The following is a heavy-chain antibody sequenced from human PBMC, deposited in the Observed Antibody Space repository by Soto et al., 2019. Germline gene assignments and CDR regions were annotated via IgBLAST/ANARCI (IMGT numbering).Heavy chain of an antibody. CDR2: ISGSGTST. CDR3: AKDRKSGSGWYWDY. Sequence: GGSLRLSCAASGFTFSNFAMSWVRQAPGKELEWVSAISGSGTSTYDADSVKGRFSISRDNSKNTLYLQMNSLRAEDTAVYYCAKDRKSGSGWYWDYWGQGTLVTVSS. D-gene: IGHD6-19*01. CDR1: GFTFSNFA. V-gene: IGHV3-23*01. J-gene: IGHJ4*02.